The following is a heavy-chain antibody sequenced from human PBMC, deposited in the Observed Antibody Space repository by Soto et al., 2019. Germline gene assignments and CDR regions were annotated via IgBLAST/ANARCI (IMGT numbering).Heavy chain of an antibody. D-gene: IGHD6-13*01. J-gene: IGHJ4*02. CDR1: GFSLSTSGVG. Sequence: QITLKESGPTLVKPTQTLTLTCTFSGFSLSTSGVGVGWIRQPPGKALECLVVIYWDDDKRYSPSLKRRVTISKDTSKNQVVLRMTNMDPADTATYFCAHTAPGAGGLFDYWGQGTLVTVSS. V-gene: IGHV2-5*02. CDR2: IYWDDDK. CDR3: AHTAPGAGGLFDY.